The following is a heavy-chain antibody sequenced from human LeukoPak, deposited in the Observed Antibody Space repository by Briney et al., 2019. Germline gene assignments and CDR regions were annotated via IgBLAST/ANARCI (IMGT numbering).Heavy chain of an antibody. V-gene: IGHV3-23*01. CDR1: GFTVSSYA. CDR2: ITSSGGST. Sequence: GGSLRLSCAASGFTVSSYAMSWVRQAPGKGLEWVSSITSSGGSTYYAGSVKGQFTISRDNSKNTVYLQMNSLRAEDTAVYYCAKDRPNYYDSSGHYYRRNGDYWGQGTLVTVSS. J-gene: IGHJ4*02. CDR3: AKDRPNYYDSSGHYYRRNGDY. D-gene: IGHD3-22*01.